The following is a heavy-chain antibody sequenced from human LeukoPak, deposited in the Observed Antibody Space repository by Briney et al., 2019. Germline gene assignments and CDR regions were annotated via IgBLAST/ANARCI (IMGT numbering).Heavy chain of an antibody. J-gene: IGHJ5*02. CDR1: GYTFTGYY. V-gene: IGHV1-2*02. CDR2: INPNSGGT. D-gene: IGHD2-15*01. CDR3: ARDRGRGWWYTAYNWFDP. Sequence: ASVKVSCKASGYTFTGYYMHWVRQAPGQGLERMGWINPNSGGTNYAQKFQGRVTMTRDTSISTAYMELSRLRSDDTAVYYCARDRGRGWWYTAYNWFDPWGQGTLVTVSS.